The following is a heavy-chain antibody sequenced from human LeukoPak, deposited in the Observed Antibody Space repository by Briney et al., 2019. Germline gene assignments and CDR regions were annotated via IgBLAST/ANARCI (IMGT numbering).Heavy chain of an antibody. V-gene: IGHV3-23*01. CDR1: GFTFSDYW. D-gene: IGHD3-22*01. J-gene: IGHJ4*02. Sequence: GGSLRLSCAASGFTFSDYWMHWVRQAPGKGLEWVLAISGSGGSTYYAGSVKGRFTISRDNSKNTLYLQMNSLRAEDTAVYYCARNLYYYDSSGYYYYWGQGTLVTVSS. CDR3: ARNLYYYDSSGYYYY. CDR2: ISGSGGST.